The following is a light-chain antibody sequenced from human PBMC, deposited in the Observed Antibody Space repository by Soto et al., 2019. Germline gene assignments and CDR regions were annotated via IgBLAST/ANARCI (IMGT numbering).Light chain of an antibody. J-gene: IGKJ1*01. CDR2: GAS. V-gene: IGKV3-15*01. CDR3: QQYNNWPRPWT. Sequence: EIVMTQSPATLSVSPGERATLSCRASQSVSSNLAWYQQKPGQAPRLLIYGASTRATGIPARFSGSGSGTGFTLTNSSLQSEDFAVYYCQQYNNWPRPWTFGQGTKVEIK. CDR1: QSVSSN.